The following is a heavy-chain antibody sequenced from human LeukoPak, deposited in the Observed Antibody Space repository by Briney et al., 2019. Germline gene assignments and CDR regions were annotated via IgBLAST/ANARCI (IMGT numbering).Heavy chain of an antibody. V-gene: IGHV1-69*13. CDR2: IIPIFGTA. CDR3: ARASKIYCSSTSCSFDY. Sequence: SVKVSCKASGGTFSSYAISWVRQAPGQGLEWMGGIIPIFGTANHAQKFQGRVTITADESTSTAYMELSSLRSEDTAVYYCARASKIYCSSTSCSFDYWGQGTLVTVSS. J-gene: IGHJ4*02. D-gene: IGHD2-2*01. CDR1: GGTFSSYA.